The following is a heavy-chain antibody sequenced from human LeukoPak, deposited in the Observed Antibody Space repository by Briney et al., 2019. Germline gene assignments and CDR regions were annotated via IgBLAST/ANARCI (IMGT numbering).Heavy chain of an antibody. CDR1: AFAFSSYA. J-gene: IGHJ4*02. CDR2: VSGSGGIT. Sequence: GGALRLSCAASAFAFSSYAMSWVRQAPGKGLDGVSAVSGSGGITYYADSVKGRFTISRDNSKNTLYLQMNSLRAEDTAVYYCAKGPCIAAAGCYFDYWGQGTLVTVSS. V-gene: IGHV3-23*01. D-gene: IGHD6-13*01. CDR3: AKGPCIAAAGCYFDY.